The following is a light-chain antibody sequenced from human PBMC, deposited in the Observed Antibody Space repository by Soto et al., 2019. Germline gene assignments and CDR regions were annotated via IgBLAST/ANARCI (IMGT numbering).Light chain of an antibody. V-gene: IGKV3-20*01. CDR3: QHYQGGHPIA. J-gene: IGKJ5*01. CDR2: DVF. CDR1: QSVSAR. Sequence: EIVLTQSPDTLSLSPGESATLSCRASQSVSARLAWYKHKPGQPPRLLISDVFNRASGVAERFSGSGSETDFTLIIRRLEPEDSALYYFQHYQGGHPIAFGQGTRLEI.